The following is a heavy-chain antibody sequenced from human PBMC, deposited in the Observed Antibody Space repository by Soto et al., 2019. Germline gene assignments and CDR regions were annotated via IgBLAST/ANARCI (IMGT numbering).Heavy chain of an antibody. CDR3: ARDECPFSTSCYLVDY. V-gene: IGHV3-33*01. CDR2: IWYDGSNK. Sequence: GGSLRLSCAASGFTFSSYGMHWVRQAPGKGLEWVAVIWYDGSNKYYADSVKGRFTISRDNSKNTLYLQMNSLRAEDTAVYYCARDECPFSTSCYLVDYWGQGTLVTVSS. CDR1: GFTFSSYG. J-gene: IGHJ4*02. D-gene: IGHD2-2*01.